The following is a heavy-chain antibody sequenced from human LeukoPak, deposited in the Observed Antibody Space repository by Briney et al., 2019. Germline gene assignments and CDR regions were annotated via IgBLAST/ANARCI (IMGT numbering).Heavy chain of an antibody. V-gene: IGHV3-30-3*01. J-gene: IGHJ4*02. CDR1: GFTFSTYA. D-gene: IGHD3-10*01. CDR2: ISYDGSNK. CDR3: ARRDGFGIDY. Sequence: PGGSLRLSCAASGFTFSTYAMHWVRQAPGKGLEWVAVISYDGSNKYYADSVRGRFTISRDSSKNTLYLQMNSLRAEDTAVYYCARRDGFGIDYWRQGTLVTVSS.